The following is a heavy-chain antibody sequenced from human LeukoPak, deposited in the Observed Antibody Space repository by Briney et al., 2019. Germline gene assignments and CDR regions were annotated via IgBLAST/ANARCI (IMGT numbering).Heavy chain of an antibody. V-gene: IGHV3-48*04. CDR2: ISTSSSTI. D-gene: IGHD6-19*01. J-gene: IGHJ4*02. Sequence: GGSLRLSCAASGFTFSSYSMNWVRQAPGKGLEWVSYISTSSSTIYYADSVKGRFTISRDNAKNSLYLQMNSLRAEDTAVYYCARDLGYSSGWPFDYWGQGTRVTVSS. CDR1: GFTFSSYS. CDR3: ARDLGYSSGWPFDY.